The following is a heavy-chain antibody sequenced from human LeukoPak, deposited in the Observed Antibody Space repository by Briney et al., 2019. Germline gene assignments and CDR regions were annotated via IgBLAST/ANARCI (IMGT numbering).Heavy chain of an antibody. D-gene: IGHD1-26*01. CDR2: ISSSGSTI. V-gene: IGHV3-48*03. CDR1: GFTFSSYE. CDR3: AKDPHAGATPRSFDY. Sequence: GGSLRLSCAASGFTFSSYEMNWVRQAPGKGLEWVSYISSSGSTIYYADSVKGRFTISRDNSKNTLYLQMNSLRAEDTAVYYCAKDPHAGATPRSFDYWGQGTLVTVSS. J-gene: IGHJ4*02.